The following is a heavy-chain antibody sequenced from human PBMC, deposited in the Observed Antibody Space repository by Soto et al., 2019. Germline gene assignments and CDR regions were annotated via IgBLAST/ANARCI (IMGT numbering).Heavy chain of an antibody. CDR1: VNTFTSTG. Sequence: ASWKLSCKYSVNTFTSTGIRWVIHAPGQGLEWMGWISAYNGNTNYAQKLQGRVTMTTDTSTSTAYMELRSLRSDDTAVYYCAIDYFLDSSGAGAFDVWGQGTMGTVSS. CDR2: ISAYNGNT. CDR3: AIDYFLDSSGAGAFDV. V-gene: IGHV1-18*01. D-gene: IGHD3-22*01. J-gene: IGHJ3*01.